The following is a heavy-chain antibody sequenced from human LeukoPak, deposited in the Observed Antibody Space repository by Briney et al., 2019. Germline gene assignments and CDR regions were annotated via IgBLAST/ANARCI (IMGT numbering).Heavy chain of an antibody. D-gene: IGHD2-8*01. J-gene: IGHJ4*02. CDR3: ARAYCANGVCLFDY. V-gene: IGHV1-2*02. CDR1: GYTFTGYY. CDR2: INPSSGGT. Sequence: ASVKVSCKASGYTFTGYYMHWVRQAPGQGLEWMGWINPSSGGTNYAQKFQGRVTMTRDTSISTDYMELSSLRSDDTAVYYCARAYCANGVCLFDYWGQGTLVTVSS.